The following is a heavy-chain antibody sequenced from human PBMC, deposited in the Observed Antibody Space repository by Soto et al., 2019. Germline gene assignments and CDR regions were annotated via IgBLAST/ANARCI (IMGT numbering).Heavy chain of an antibody. CDR1: GFTFRSSA. J-gene: IGHJ4*02. Sequence: PGGSLRLSCAASGFTFRSSAMNWDRQAPGKGLEWVSAIWHDGSKKYYVDSVKGRFTISRDNSKNTLYLQMNTLRAEDTALYYCVSGLGSRPTSYFDYWGQGTLVTVSS. CDR2: IWHDGSKK. D-gene: IGHD1-26*01. V-gene: IGHV3-33*08. CDR3: VSGLGSRPTSYFDY.